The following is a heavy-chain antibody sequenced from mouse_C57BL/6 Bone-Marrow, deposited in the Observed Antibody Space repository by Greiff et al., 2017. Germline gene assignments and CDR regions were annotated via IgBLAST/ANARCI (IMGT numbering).Heavy chain of an antibody. Sequence: QVQLKQSGAELARPGASVKLSCKASGYTFTSYGISWVKQRTGQGLEWIGEIYPRSGNTYYNEKFKGKATLTADKSSSTAYMELRSLTSEASAVYFCARNDYDELDYWGQGTTLTVSS. J-gene: IGHJ2*01. CDR1: GYTFTSYG. CDR2: IYPRSGNT. CDR3: ARNDYDELDY. V-gene: IGHV1-81*01. D-gene: IGHD2-4*01.